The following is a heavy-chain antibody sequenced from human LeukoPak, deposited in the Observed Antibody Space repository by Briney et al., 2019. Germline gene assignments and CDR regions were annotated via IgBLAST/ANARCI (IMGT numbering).Heavy chain of an antibody. V-gene: IGHV4-59*01. CDR3: ARGWLQFPYYYYYMDV. CDR1: GGSISTYY. CDR2: IHYSGST. J-gene: IGHJ6*03. Sequence: SETLSLTCTVSGGSISTYYWSRIRQPPGKGLEWIGYIHYSGSTNYNPSLKSRVTISLDTSKNQFSLKLSSVTAADTAVYYCARGWLQFPYYYYYMDVWGKGTTVTVSS. D-gene: IGHD5-24*01.